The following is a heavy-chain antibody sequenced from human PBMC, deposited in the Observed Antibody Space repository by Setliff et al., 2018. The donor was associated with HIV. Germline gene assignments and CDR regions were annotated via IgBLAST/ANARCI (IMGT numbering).Heavy chain of an antibody. J-gene: IGHJ4*02. CDR3: ARLDWFSKNFDF. V-gene: IGHV4-34*01. CDR1: GGSFSNYY. Sequence: PSETLSLTCAVYGGSFSNYYWSWIRQPPGKGPEWIGEINHSGKTDYNPSLKNRVTISVDTSKNQFSLKLNSVTAADTAVYFCARLDWFSKNFDFWGQGTLVTVSS. D-gene: IGHD3-3*01. CDR2: INHSGKT.